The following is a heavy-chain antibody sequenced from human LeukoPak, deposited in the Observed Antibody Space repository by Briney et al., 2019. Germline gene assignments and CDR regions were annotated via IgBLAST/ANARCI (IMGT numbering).Heavy chain of an antibody. V-gene: IGHV4-39*07. D-gene: IGHD3-16*01. CDR1: GGSISSSSYY. CDR3: ARDPVRGDLDY. CDR2: IYYSGST. Sequence: PSETLSLTCTVSGGSISSSSYYWGWIRQPPGKGLEWIGSIYYSGSTYYNPSLKGRVTISVDTSKNQFSLKLSSVTAADTAVYYCARDPVRGDLDYWGQGTLVTVSS. J-gene: IGHJ4*02.